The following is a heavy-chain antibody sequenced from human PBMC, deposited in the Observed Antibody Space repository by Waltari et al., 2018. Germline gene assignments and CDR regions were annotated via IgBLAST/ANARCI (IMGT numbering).Heavy chain of an antibody. CDR3: ARVDSSGWVYYFDY. D-gene: IGHD6-19*01. J-gene: IGHJ4*02. Sequence: QLQLQESGPGLVKPSETLSLTCTVSGGSISSSSYYWGWIRQPPGKGLEWIGSIYYSGSTYYNPSLKSRVTISVDTSKNQFSLKLSSVTAADTAVYYCARVDSSGWVYYFDYWGQGTLVTVSS. CDR1: GGSISSSSYY. CDR2: IYYSGST. V-gene: IGHV4-39*01.